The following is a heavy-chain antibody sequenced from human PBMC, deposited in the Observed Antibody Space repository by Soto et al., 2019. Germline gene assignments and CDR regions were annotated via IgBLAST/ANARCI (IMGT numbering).Heavy chain of an antibody. D-gene: IGHD3-3*01. CDR1: GYSFTSYW. J-gene: IGHJ6*02. CDR2: IDPSDSYT. CDR3: ARLRYDFWSGYWGYYYYGMDV. V-gene: IGHV5-10-1*01. Sequence: GESLKISCKGSGYSFTSYWISWVRQMPGKGLEWMGRIDPSDSYTNYSPSFQGHVTTSADKSISTAYLQWSSLKASDTAMYYCARLRYDFWSGYWGYYYYGMDVWGQGTTVTVSS.